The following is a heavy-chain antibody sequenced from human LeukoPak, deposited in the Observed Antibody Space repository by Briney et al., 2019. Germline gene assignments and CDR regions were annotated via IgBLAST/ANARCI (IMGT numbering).Heavy chain of an antibody. CDR1: GFTFSSYE. CDR3: ARDRITMVRGDGMDV. V-gene: IGHV3-48*03. D-gene: IGHD3-10*01. Sequence: GGSLRLSCAASGFTFSSYEMNWVRQAPGKRLGWVSYISSSDSTIYYADSVKGRFTISRDNAKNSLYLQMNSLRAEDTAVYYCARDRITMVRGDGMDVWGKGTTVTVSS. J-gene: IGHJ6*04. CDR2: ISSSDSTI.